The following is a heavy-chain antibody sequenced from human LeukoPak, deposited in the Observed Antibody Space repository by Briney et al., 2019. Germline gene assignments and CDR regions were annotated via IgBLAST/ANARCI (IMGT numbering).Heavy chain of an antibody. CDR1: GVSFSGYY. D-gene: IGHD5-12*01. V-gene: IGHV4-34*01. CDR3: ARGCLRGYGY. Sequence: NPSETLSLTCAVYGVSFSGYYWSWVRQPPGKGLEWIGEINHSGSTNYNPSLKSRVTISVDTSKNQFSLKLSSVTAADTAVYYCARGCLRGYGYWGQGTLVTVSS. CDR2: INHSGST. J-gene: IGHJ4*02.